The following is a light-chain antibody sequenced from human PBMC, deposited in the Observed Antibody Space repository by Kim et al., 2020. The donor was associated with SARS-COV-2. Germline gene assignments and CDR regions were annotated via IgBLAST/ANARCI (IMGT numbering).Light chain of an antibody. Sequence: VSPGEEATRPCRASQRVRSNLAWYQQKQGQAPRLVIYGASTRATGIPARFSGSGSGTELTLTISSLQSEDFAVYYCQQYNNGPCTFVGGTKVDIK. CDR2: GAS. CDR1: QRVRSN. V-gene: IGKV3-15*01. J-gene: IGKJ4*01. CDR3: QQYNNGPCT.